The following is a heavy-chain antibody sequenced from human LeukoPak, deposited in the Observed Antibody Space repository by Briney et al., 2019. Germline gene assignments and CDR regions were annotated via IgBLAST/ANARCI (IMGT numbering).Heavy chain of an antibody. V-gene: IGHV3-30*04. CDR3: AKDSLRTVPKASFDS. CDR1: GFTFSRYA. J-gene: IGHJ4*02. Sequence: PGGSLRLSCAASGFTFSRYAMHWVRQAPGKGLEGVALISYDGSDKYYADSVKGRFTISRDNSKNTLFLQMNSLRAEDRAVYYCAKDSLRTVPKASFDSWGQGTLVTVSS. D-gene: IGHD2-2*01. CDR2: ISYDGSDK.